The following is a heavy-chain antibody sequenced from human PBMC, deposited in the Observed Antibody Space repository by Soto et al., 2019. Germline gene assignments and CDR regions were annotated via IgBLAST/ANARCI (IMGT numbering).Heavy chain of an antibody. V-gene: IGHV4-4*07. CDR2: IHASGNT. CDR1: CGSLSNFY. J-gene: IGHJ5*02. Sequence: SETLSLTCSFSCGSLSNFYWNWIRQTAGKGLEWIGRIHASGNTNYNPSLKSRATLSVDTSKNQFSLKVRSVTAADTAVYYCARSSHKESWFDPWGQGTLVTVSS. CDR3: ARSSHKESWFDP. D-gene: IGHD6-19*01.